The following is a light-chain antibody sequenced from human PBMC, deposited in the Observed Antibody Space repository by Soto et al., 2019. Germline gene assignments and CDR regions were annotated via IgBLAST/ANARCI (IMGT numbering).Light chain of an antibody. CDR3: HQRSNWPLNT. CDR1: QSVSSY. J-gene: IGKJ2*01. CDR2: DAS. V-gene: IGKV3-11*01. Sequence: EIVLTQSPATLSLSPGERATLSCRASQSVSSYLAWYQQKPGQAPRLLIYDASNRATGIPARFSGSGSGTDFTLPISSLEPEDVAVYYCHQRSNWPLNTFGQGTKLEIK.